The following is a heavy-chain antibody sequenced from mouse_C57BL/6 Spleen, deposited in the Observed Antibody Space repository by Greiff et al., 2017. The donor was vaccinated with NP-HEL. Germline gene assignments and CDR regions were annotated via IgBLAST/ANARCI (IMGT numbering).Heavy chain of an antibody. CDR2: ISSGGSYT. Sequence: EVQGVESGGDLVKPGGSLKLSCAASGFTFSSYGMSWVRQTPDKRLEWVATISSGGSYTYYPDSVKGRFTISRDNAKNTLYLQMSSLKSEDTAMYYCARHGYYYGSSLYYYAMDYWGQGTSVTVSS. D-gene: IGHD1-1*01. V-gene: IGHV5-6*01. CDR3: ARHGYYYGSSLYYYAMDY. CDR1: GFTFSSYG. J-gene: IGHJ4*01.